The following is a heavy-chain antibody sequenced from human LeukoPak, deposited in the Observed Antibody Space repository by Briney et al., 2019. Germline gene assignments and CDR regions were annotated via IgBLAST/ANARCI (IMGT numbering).Heavy chain of an antibody. D-gene: IGHD3-10*01. CDR3: TTDWMGPRFFYGSGSYYHVDY. V-gene: IGHV3-73*01. J-gene: IGHJ4*02. Sequence: GGSLKLSCAASGFTFSGSSMHWVRQASGKGLEWVGRIRSKANTYATSYAASVKGRFTISRDDSKNTAYPQMNSLKTEDTAVYYCTTDWMGPRFFYGSGSYYHVDYWGQGTLVTVSS. CDR2: IRSKANTYAT. CDR1: GFTFSGSS.